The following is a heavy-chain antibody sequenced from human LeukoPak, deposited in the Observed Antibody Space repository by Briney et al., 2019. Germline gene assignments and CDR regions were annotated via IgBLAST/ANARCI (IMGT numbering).Heavy chain of an antibody. CDR3: ARDEGSYYYHSHDAFDI. V-gene: IGHV3-7*01. D-gene: IGHD1-26*01. J-gene: IGHJ3*02. Sequence: QPGGSLRLSCAASGFTFRSYGMHWVRQAPGKGLEWVANIKQDGSEKYYVDSVKGRFTISRDNAKNSLYLQMNSLRAEDTAVYYCARDEGSYYYHSHDAFDIWGQGTMVTVSS. CDR1: GFTFRSYG. CDR2: IKQDGSEK.